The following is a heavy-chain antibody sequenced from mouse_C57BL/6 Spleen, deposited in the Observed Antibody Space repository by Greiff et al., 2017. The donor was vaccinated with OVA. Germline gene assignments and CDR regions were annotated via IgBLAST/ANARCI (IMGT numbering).Heavy chain of an antibody. V-gene: IGHV1-82*01. CDR2: IYPGDGDT. CDR1: GYAFSSSW. Sequence: QVQLKQSGPELVKPGASVKISCKASGYAFSSSWMNWVKQRPGKGLEWIGRIYPGDGDTNYNGKFKGQATLTADKSSSTAYMQLSSLTSEDSAVYFCAREGSSGYFDYWGQGTTLTVSA. J-gene: IGHJ2*01. D-gene: IGHD3-2*02. CDR3: AREGSSGYFDY.